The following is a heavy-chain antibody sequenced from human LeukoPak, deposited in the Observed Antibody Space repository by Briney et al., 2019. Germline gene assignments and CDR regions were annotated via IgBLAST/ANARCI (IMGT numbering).Heavy chain of an antibody. V-gene: IGHV4-39*07. D-gene: IGHD3-10*01. Sequence: SETLSLTCTVSGGSISSSSYYWGWIRQPPGKGLEWIGSIYYSGSTYYNPSLKSRVTISVDTSKNQFSLKLSSVTAADTAVYYCARERVEVTMVRGVIREFDYWGQGTLVTVSS. CDR2: IYYSGST. J-gene: IGHJ4*02. CDR3: ARERVEVTMVRGVIREFDY. CDR1: GGSISSSSYY.